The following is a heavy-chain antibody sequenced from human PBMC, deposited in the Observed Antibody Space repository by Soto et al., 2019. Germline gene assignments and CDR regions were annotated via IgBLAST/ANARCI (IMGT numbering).Heavy chain of an antibody. CDR3: ARGVPAAILEYYYYGMDV. J-gene: IGHJ6*02. D-gene: IGHD2-2*01. Sequence: QVQLVQSGAEVKKPGSSVKVSCKASGGTFSSYTISWVRQAPGQGLEWMGRIIPILGIANYAQKFQGRVTITADXXTXTXXMELSSLRSEDTAVYYCARGVPAAILEYYYYGMDVWGQGTTVTVSS. CDR2: IIPILGIA. CDR1: GGTFSSYT. V-gene: IGHV1-69*02.